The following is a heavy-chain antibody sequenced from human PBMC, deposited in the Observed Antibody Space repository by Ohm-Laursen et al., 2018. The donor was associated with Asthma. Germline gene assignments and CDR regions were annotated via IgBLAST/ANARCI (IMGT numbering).Heavy chain of an antibody. CDR1: GFTFSSYS. J-gene: IGHJ6*02. CDR3: ARPPKGCGGDCYSLYYYYGMDV. Sequence: GSLRLSCAASGFTFSSYSMNWVRQAPGKGLEWVSSISSSSSYIYYADSVKGRFTISRDNAKNSLYLQMNSLRAEDTAVYYCARPPKGCGGDCYSLYYYYGMDVWGQGTTVTVSS. V-gene: IGHV3-21*01. CDR2: ISSSSSYI. D-gene: IGHD2-21*02.